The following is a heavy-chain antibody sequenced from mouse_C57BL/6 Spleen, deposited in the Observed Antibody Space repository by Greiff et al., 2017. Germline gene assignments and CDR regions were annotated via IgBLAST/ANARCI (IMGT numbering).Heavy chain of an antibody. J-gene: IGHJ4*01. Sequence: VQLQQSGAELAKPGASVKLSCKASGYTFTSCWMHWVKQRPGQGLEWIGYINPSSGYTKYNQKFKDKATLTADKSSSTAYMQLSSLTYEDSAVYYCAITTVVATNAMDYWGQGTSVTVSS. CDR3: AITTVVATNAMDY. D-gene: IGHD1-1*01. CDR2: INPSSGYT. V-gene: IGHV1-7*01. CDR1: GYTFTSCW.